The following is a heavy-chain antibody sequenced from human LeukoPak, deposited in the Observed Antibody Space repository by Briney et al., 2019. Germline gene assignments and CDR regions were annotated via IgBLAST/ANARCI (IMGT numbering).Heavy chain of an antibody. D-gene: IGHD2-21*01. CDR2: INSGGDT. J-gene: IGHJ4*02. V-gene: IGHV3-53*01. CDR1: GFSVSDKH. CDR3: VMAPPGD. Sequence: GGSLRLSCAVSGFSVSDKHMAWVRQAPGKGLKWASVINSGGDTNYADSVKGRFTLSRDISKNTVFLQMDNLSSDDTAVYYCVMAPPGDWGLGTLVTVSS.